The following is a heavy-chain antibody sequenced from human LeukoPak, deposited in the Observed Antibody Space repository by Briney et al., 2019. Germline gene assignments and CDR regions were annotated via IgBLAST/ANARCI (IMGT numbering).Heavy chain of an antibody. D-gene: IGHD1-14*01. V-gene: IGHV3-74*01. CDR2: INSDGSSR. CDR3: ARDPTPYNNRPGALDI. J-gene: IGHJ3*02. Sequence: GGSLRLSCAASGFTFSNYWMHWVRQAPGKGLVWVSRINSDGSSRNYADSVKGRFTISRDDAKNSLYLQINILRAGDTAMYYCARDPTPYNNRPGALDIWGQGTVVTVSS. CDR1: GFTFSNYW.